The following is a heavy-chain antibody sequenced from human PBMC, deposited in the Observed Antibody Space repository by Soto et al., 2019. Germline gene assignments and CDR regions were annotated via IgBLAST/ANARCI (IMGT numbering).Heavy chain of an antibody. CDR3: ARELSPYYYGPGSYFGMDV. CDR1: GGSISSYY. D-gene: IGHD3-10*01. CDR2: IYTSGST. V-gene: IGHV4-4*07. J-gene: IGHJ6*02. Sequence: SATLSLTGTVSGGSISSYYWSWIRQPAGKGLEWIGRIYTSGSTNYNPSLKSRVTMSVDTSKNRFSLKLSSVTAADTAVYYCARELSPYYYGPGSYFGMDVWGQGPTVTVS.